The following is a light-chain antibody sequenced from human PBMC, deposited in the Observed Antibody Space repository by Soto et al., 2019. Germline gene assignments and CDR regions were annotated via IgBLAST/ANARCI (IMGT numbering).Light chain of an antibody. V-gene: IGKV1-5*03. CDR1: QTISSW. CDR3: QQYNSFLWT. Sequence: DIQMTQSPSTLSASVGDRVTIICRASQTISSWLAWYQQKGGQAPKLLISKASILDSGVPSRFSGSGSGTEFHLTISSLQPEDFATYYCQQYNSFLWTFGQGTKVDIK. CDR2: KAS. J-gene: IGKJ1*01.